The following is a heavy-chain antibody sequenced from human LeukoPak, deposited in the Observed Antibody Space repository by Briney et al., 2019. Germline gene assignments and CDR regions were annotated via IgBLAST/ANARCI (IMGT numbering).Heavy chain of an antibody. CDR2: ISGRGGST. D-gene: IGHD3-10*01. J-gene: IGHJ4*02. V-gene: IGHV3-23*01. CDR3: AKDGSGSYRPDLFDY. CDR1: GFTFSSYA. Sequence: TGGSLRLSCAASGFTFSSYAMSWVRQAPGRGLEWVSAISGRGGSTYYADSVKGRFTISRDNSNNTLYLQMNSLRAEDTAVYYCAKDGSGSYRPDLFDYWGQGTLVTVSS.